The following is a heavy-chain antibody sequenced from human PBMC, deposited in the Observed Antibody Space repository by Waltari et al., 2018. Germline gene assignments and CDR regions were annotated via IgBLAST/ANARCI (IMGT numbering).Heavy chain of an antibody. CDR2: FDLEDDES. D-gene: IGHD3-10*01. CDR1: GSTFPNVS. CDR3: ATAGDYGGNYNYYGMDV. Sequence: QVQLVQSGAEVKRPGAPVKVSCKVSGSTFPNVSFNWLRQAPGKGLEWMGGFDLEDDESVYAKIFQGRVTMTEDTSTDTAYMELSSLRSEDTAVYYCATAGDYGGNYNYYGMDVWGQGTTVTVSS. J-gene: IGHJ6*02. V-gene: IGHV1-24*01.